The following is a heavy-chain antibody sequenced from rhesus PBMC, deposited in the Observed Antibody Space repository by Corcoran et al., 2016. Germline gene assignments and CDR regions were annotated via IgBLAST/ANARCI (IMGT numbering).Heavy chain of an antibody. CDR3: ARVRRWLGPIDY. CDR2: IYGSSTST. Sequence: QVQLQESGPGVVKPSETLSLTCAVSGGSISDSYRWSWIRQPPGKGLEGIGYIYGSSTSTNYNPSLTSRVTISKATSKNQFSFKLSSVTAADTAVYYCARVRRWLGPIDYWGQGVLVTVSS. D-gene: IGHD6-37*01. V-gene: IGHV4S10*01. J-gene: IGHJ4*01. CDR1: GGSISDSYR.